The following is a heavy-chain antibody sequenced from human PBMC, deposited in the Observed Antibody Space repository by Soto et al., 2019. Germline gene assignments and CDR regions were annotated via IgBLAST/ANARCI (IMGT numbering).Heavy chain of an antibody. CDR1: GFTFSDYY. J-gene: IGHJ3*02. D-gene: IGHD3-16*01. V-gene: IGHV3-11*01. Sequence: QVQLVESGGGLVKPGGSLRLSCAASGFTFSDYYMSWIRQAPGKGLEWVSYISSSGSTIYYADSVRGQFTISRENAKNSLYLQMNSLRAEDTAVYYCARDGLPPWGPRSLGAFDIWGQGTMVTVSS. CDR3: ARDGLPPWGPRSLGAFDI. CDR2: ISSSGSTI.